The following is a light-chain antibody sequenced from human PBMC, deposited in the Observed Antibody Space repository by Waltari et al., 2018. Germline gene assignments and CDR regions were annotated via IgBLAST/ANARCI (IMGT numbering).Light chain of an antibody. Sequence: EILMTQSPATLSGSPGERATLSCRASQPISTNLTWYQHKHGQAPRLLISGASTRASGIAARFSGGGSGTQFTVTINSLQSVDFAVYYCQQYKIRLTFGGGTKVDSK. CDR1: QPISTN. CDR2: GAS. CDR3: QQYKIRLT. V-gene: IGKV3-15*01. J-gene: IGKJ4*01.